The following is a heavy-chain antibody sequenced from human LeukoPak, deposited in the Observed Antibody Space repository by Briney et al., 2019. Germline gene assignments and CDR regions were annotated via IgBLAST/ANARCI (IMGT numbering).Heavy chain of an antibody. CDR1: GFTFSSYA. Sequence: GGSLRLSCAASGFTFSSYAMHWVRQAPGKGLEWVAVISYDGSNKYYADSVKGRFTISRDNSKNTLYLQMNSLRAEDTAVYYCARDLWQHGFDYWGQGTLVTVSS. J-gene: IGHJ4*02. V-gene: IGHV3-30-3*01. CDR3: ARDLWQHGFDY. CDR2: ISYDGSNK. D-gene: IGHD6-13*01.